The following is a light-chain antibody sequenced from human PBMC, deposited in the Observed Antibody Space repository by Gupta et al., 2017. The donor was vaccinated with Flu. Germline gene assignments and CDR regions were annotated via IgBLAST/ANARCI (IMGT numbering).Light chain of an antibody. V-gene: IGLV3-1*01. CDR1: KLGDKY. CDR3: QAWDSSSNWV. CDR2: QDS. Sequence: SGDKLGDKYACWYQQKPGQSPVLVIYQDSKRPSRIPERFSGSNSGNTATLTISGTQAMDEADYYCQAWDSSSNWVFGGGTKLTVL. J-gene: IGLJ3*02.